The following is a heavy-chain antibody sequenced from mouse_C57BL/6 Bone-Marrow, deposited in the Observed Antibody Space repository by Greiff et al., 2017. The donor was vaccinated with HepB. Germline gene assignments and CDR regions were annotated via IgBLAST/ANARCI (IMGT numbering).Heavy chain of an antibody. J-gene: IGHJ2*01. D-gene: IGHD1-1*01. CDR3: ARPTGSSYFDY. CDR2: IDPSDSYT. V-gene: IGHV1-59*01. Sequence: QVQLQQPGAELVRPGTSVKLSCKASGYTFTSYWMHWVKQRPGQGLEWIGVIDPSDSYTNYNQQFKGKATLTVDTSSSTAYMQLSSLTSEDSAVYYCARPTGSSYFDYWGQGTTLTVSS. CDR1: GYTFTSYW.